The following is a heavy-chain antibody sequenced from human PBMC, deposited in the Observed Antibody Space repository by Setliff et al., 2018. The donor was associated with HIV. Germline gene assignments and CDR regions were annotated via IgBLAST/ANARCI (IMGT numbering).Heavy chain of an antibody. V-gene: IGHV4-61*01. CDR3: AREIYGGNSRPFDY. CDR2: IYYSGST. D-gene: IGHD4-17*01. CDR1: GGSIISSSYY. J-gene: IGHJ4*02. Sequence: PSETLSLTCTVSGGSIISSSYYWGWIRQPPGKGLEWIGYIYYSGSTNYNPSLKSRVTISVDTSKNQFSLKLSSVTAADTAVYYCAREIYGGNSRPFDYWGQGTLVTVSS.